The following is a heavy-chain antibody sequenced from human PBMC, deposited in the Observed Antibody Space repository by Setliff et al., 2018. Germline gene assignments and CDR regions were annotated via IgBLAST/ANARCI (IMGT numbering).Heavy chain of an antibody. Sequence: SETLSLTCTVSGGSISSGSYYWSGSRQPAEKGLEWIGRIYTSGSTNYNPSRKSRVTISVDTSKNQFSLKLSSVTAADTAVYYCARSNYDILTRNWFDPWGQGTLVTVSS. J-gene: IGHJ5*02. CDR1: GGSISSGSYY. CDR2: IYTSGST. V-gene: IGHV4-61*02. D-gene: IGHD3-9*01. CDR3: ARSNYDILTRNWFDP.